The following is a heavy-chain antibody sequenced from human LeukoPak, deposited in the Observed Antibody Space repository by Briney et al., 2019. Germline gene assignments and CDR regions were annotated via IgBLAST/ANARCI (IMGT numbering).Heavy chain of an antibody. D-gene: IGHD5-12*01. CDR1: GGSISSSSYY. J-gene: IGHJ4*02. CDR3: GRNGPRSGYDLGHFDY. Sequence: PSETLSLTCTVSGGSISSSSYYWGWIRQPPGKGLEWIGRIYTTGRTDYNPSLKSRVTMSVDTSKNQFSLKLSSVTAADTAVYYCGRNGPRSGYDLGHFDYLGQGTLVTASS. V-gene: IGHV4-39*07. CDR2: IYTTGRT.